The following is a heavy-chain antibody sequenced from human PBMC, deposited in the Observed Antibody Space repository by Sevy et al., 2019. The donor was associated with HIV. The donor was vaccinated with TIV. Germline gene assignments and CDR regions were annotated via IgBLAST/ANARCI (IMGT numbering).Heavy chain of an antibody. V-gene: IGHV1-18*01. CDR1: GYTFTSYG. D-gene: IGHD2-2*01. CDR3: ARTETVVPAAQSDY. J-gene: IGHJ4*02. CDR2: ISAYNGNT. Sequence: ASVKVSCKASGYTFTSYGISWVRQAPGQGLEWMGWISAYNGNTNYAQMLQGRVTMTTDTSTSTAYMELRSLRSDDTAVYYCARTETVVPAAQSDYWGQGTLVTVSS.